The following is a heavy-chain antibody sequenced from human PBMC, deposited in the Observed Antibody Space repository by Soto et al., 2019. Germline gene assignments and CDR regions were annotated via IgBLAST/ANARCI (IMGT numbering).Heavy chain of an antibody. V-gene: IGHV3-48*01. CDR2: ISSSSSTI. CDR3: ARDLGTHLEY. D-gene: IGHD3-16*01. Sequence: GGSLRLSCAASGFTFSSYSMNWVRQAPGKGLEWVSYISSSSSTIYYADSVKGRFTISRDNAKNSLYLQMNSLRAEDTAVYYCARDLGTHLEYWGQGTRVTVSS. CDR1: GFTFSSYS. J-gene: IGHJ4*02.